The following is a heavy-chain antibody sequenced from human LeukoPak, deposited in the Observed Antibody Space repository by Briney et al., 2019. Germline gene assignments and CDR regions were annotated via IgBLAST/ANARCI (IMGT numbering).Heavy chain of an antibody. J-gene: IGHJ4*02. Sequence: PGRSLRPSCAASGFTFRSFAMHWVRQAPGKGLEWVAVIWPDGGKKDYADSVKGRFTISRDNPKNTLFLEMNSLRAEDTGVYYCAKEYSGWTLPPCWSQGNLVTVSS. CDR2: IWPDGGKK. CDR1: GFTFRSFA. CDR3: AKEYSGWTLPPC. D-gene: IGHD2-15*01. V-gene: IGHV3-33*06.